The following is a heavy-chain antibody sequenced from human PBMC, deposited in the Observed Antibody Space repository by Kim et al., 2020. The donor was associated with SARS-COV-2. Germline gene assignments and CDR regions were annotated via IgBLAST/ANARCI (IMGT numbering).Heavy chain of an antibody. CDR3: ARDKVQLERRGHYGMDF. V-gene: IGHV3-21*01. CDR2: ISTSRSYI. J-gene: IGHJ6*02. Sequence: GGSLRLSCAASGFTFSSYSMNWVRQAPGKGLEWVSSISTSRSYIYYADSVKGRFTVSRDNAKNSLYLQMNSLRAEDTAVYYCARDKVQLERRGHYGMDFWGQGTPVTVSS. CDR1: GFTFSSYS. D-gene: IGHD1-1*01.